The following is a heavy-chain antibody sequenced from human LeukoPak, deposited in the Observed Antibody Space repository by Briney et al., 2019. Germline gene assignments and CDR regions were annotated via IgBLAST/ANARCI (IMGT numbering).Heavy chain of an antibody. CDR3: ARHGYTASHYFLDF. D-gene: IGHD3-16*01. CDR2: IYTTGKA. V-gene: IGHV4-4*07. J-gene: IGHJ4*02. CDR1: SGSINSYY. Sequence: SETLSLTCTVTSGSINSYYWGWVRQPAGRELEWIGRIYTTGKADYNPSLKSRLTMSVDTSKRQFSLNLTSVTAADTAIYFCARHGYTASHYFLDFWSQGKVVTVSS.